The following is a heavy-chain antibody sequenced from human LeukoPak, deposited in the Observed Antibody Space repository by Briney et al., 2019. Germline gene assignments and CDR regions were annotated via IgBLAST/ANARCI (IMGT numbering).Heavy chain of an antibody. D-gene: IGHD3-22*01. CDR2: NYYSGTT. Sequence: SETLSLTCTVSGASLSSRSYYWGWIRPPPGKGLEWIASNYYSGTTYYNPSLKSRVTISADTSKNQFSLNLSSVTAADTAVYYCTSRGWIVGLVDYWGQGTLVTVSS. CDR1: GASLSSRSYY. V-gene: IGHV4-39*01. J-gene: IGHJ4*02. CDR3: TSRGWIVGLVDY.